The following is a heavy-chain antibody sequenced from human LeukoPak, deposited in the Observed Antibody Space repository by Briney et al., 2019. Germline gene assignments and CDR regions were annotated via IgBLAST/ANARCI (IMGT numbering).Heavy chain of an antibody. D-gene: IGHD3-22*01. CDR2: IKQDGSEK. J-gene: IGHJ4*02. Sequence: GGSLRLSCASSGFTFSSYWMSWVRQAPGKGLEWVANIKQDGSEKYYVDSVKGRFTISRDNAKNSLYLQMNSLRAEDTAVYYCARALPTYYYDSSGYLDYWGQGTLVTVSS. CDR3: ARALPTYYYDSSGYLDY. V-gene: IGHV3-7*01. CDR1: GFTFSSYW.